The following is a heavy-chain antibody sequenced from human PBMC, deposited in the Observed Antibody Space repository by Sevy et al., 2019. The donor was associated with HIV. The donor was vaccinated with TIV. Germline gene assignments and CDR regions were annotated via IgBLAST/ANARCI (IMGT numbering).Heavy chain of an antibody. CDR2: ISYDGSSK. J-gene: IGHJ4*02. Sequence: GGSLRLSCAASGFTFSSHAMHWVCQAPGKGLEWVAVISYDGSSKYYADSVKGRFTISRDDSKNTLYLQMNSLRAGDTAVDYCARDGGYSVNFLPSGYWGQGTLVTVSS. CDR1: GFTFSSHA. CDR3: ARDGGYSVNFLPSGY. V-gene: IGHV3-30-3*01. D-gene: IGHD3-10*02.